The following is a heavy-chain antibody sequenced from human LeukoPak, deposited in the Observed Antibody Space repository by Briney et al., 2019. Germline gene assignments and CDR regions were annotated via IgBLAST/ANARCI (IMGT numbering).Heavy chain of an antibody. CDR2: IYTGGYT. V-gene: IGHV3-66*01. CDR1: AFTASRKY. D-gene: IGHD6-19*01. Sequence: GGSLRPASPVHAFTASRKYTSWDRQAPEDWMGWDSCIYTGGYTYYANSVKGRLTISRDNSKDKLYRHMTSLSAEATPVYYCAGSIAVAGPFDYWGRGPLVSVPS. J-gene: IGHJ4*02. CDR3: AGSIAVAGPFDY.